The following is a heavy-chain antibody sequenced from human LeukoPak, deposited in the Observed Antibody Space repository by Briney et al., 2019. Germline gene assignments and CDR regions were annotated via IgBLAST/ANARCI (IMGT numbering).Heavy chain of an antibody. J-gene: IGHJ4*02. Sequence: SQTLSLTCTVSGGSISSGDYYWSWIRQPPGKGLEWIGYIYYSGSTYYNPSLKSRVTISVDTSKNQFSLKLSSVTAADTAVYYCARDPLAAAGTFDYWGQGTLVTVSS. CDR3: ARDPLAAAGTFDY. CDR1: GGSISSGDYY. CDR2: IYYSGST. V-gene: IGHV4-30-4*01. D-gene: IGHD6-13*01.